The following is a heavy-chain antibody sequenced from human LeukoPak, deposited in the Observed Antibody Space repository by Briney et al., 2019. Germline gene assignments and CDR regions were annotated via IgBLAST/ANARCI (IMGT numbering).Heavy chain of an antibody. CDR3: ARHYYYDSSGYYNPFDY. V-gene: IGHV3-7*01. CDR1: GFTFSTYW. D-gene: IGHD3-22*01. Sequence: GGSLRLSCAASGFTFSTYWMSWVRQTPGRGLEWVATIKLDGSEKYYVDSVKGRFTISRDNAKKSLYLQMNSLRADDTAVYYCARHYYYDSSGYYNPFDYWGQGTLVTVSS. J-gene: IGHJ4*02. CDR2: IKLDGSEK.